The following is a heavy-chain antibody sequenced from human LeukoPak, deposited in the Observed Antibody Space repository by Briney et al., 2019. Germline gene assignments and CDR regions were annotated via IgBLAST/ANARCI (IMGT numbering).Heavy chain of an antibody. CDR3: ARDFTVTTNYYFDY. D-gene: IGHD4-17*01. CDR1: GFTFSSYW. J-gene: IGHJ4*02. V-gene: IGHV3-7*01. Sequence: PGGSLRLSCAASGFTFSSYWMSWVRQAPGKGREWVANIKQEGSEKYYVDSVKGRFTISRDNAKNSLYLQMNSLRAEDTAVYYCARDFTVTTNYYFDYWGQGTLVTVSS. CDR2: IKQEGSEK.